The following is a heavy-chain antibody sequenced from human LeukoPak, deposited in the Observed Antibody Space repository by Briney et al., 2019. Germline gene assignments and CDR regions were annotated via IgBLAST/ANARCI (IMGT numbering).Heavy chain of an antibody. D-gene: IGHD2-15*01. Sequence: ASVKVSCKASVGTFSSYAISWVRQAPGQGLEWMGGIIPIFGTANYAQKFQGRVTITTDESTSTAYMELSSLRSEDKAVYYCARLFDGGYPFDYWGQGTLVTVSS. CDR3: ARLFDGGYPFDY. J-gene: IGHJ4*02. V-gene: IGHV1-69*05. CDR1: VGTFSSYA. CDR2: IIPIFGTA.